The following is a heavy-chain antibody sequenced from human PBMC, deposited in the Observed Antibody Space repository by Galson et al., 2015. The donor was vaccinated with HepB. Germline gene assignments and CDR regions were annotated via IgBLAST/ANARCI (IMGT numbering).Heavy chain of an antibody. CDR1: GYTLTELS. Sequence: SVKVSCKVSGYTLTELSMHWVRQAPGKGLEWMGGFDPEDGETIYAQKFQGRVTMTEDTSTDTAYMELSSLRSEDTAVYYCATTVPGSGWYGDYWGQGTLVTVSS. CDR2: FDPEDGET. D-gene: IGHD6-19*01. CDR3: ATTVPGSGWYGDY. V-gene: IGHV1-24*01. J-gene: IGHJ4*02.